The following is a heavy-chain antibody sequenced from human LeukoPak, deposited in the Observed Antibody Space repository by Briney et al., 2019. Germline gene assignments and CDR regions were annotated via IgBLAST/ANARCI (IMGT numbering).Heavy chain of an antibody. V-gene: IGHV1-69*05. CDR1: GGSFRTYP. Sequence: ASVKVSCKASGGSFRTYPISWVRQAPGQGLEWMGGLTQFFRRTNYTQKFQGRLTITTDESSSTAYMELSDLRSDDTAVYYCATSESGRSWDWFAPWGPGTTVIVSS. D-gene: IGHD3/OR15-3a*01. J-gene: IGHJ6*02. CDR3: ATSESGRSWDWFAP. CDR2: LTQFFRRT.